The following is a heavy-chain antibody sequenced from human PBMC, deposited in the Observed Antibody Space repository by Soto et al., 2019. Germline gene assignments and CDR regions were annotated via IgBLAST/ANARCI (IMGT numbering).Heavy chain of an antibody. Sequence: QVVLQESGPGVVKPSDTLSLTCNVSGASLGGYYWSWIRQPPGKGLEWIGRIYATGSTDYNPSRKSRITMSVDMSKRQFSLTLRSVTAADTAIYYCVRDGTKNLRDRFDPWGRGILVTVSS. CDR1: GASLGGYY. CDR2: IYATGST. D-gene: IGHD1-1*01. J-gene: IGHJ5*02. CDR3: VRDGTKNLRDRFDP. V-gene: IGHV4-4*07.